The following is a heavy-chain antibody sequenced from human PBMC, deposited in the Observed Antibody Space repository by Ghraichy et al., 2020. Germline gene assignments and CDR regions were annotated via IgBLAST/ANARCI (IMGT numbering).Heavy chain of an antibody. CDR1: GFTFSSFW. V-gene: IGHV3-7*03. Sequence: GGSLRLSCAASGFTFSSFWMNWVRQAPGKGLECVAKIKQDGSEKYYLDSVRGRITISRDNAKNSLYLQINSLRTDDTAVYYCARDFPYVGRGAFDIWGQGTLVTVSS. CDR3: ARDFPYVGRGAFDI. D-gene: IGHD1-26*01. CDR2: IKQDGSEK. J-gene: IGHJ3*02.